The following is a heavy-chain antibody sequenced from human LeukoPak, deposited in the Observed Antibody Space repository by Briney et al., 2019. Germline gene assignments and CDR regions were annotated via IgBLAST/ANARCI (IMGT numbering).Heavy chain of an antibody. CDR2: ISGSGGNT. CDR1: GFTFSSYA. Sequence: GGSLRLSCAASGFTFSSYAMSWVRQAPGKGLEWVSAISGSGGNTYYADSVKGRFTISRDNSKNTLYLQMNSLRAEDTAVYYCAKGSGYYDSSGSTLYYFDYWGQGALVTVSS. V-gene: IGHV3-23*01. CDR3: AKGSGYYDSSGSTLYYFDY. J-gene: IGHJ4*02. D-gene: IGHD3-22*01.